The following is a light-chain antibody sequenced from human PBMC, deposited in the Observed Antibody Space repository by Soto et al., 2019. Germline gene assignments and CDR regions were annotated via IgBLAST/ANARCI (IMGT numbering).Light chain of an antibody. J-gene: IGKJ1*01. CDR1: QSVYSSY. V-gene: IGKV3-20*01. CDR2: DAS. CDR3: QQYDSSPKT. Sequence: IVLTQSPGTRSFSPGGRATLACRASQSVYSSYLAWYQQRPGQAPRLLFYDASIRATGIPDRFSGSGSGTDFTLTISRLEPEDFAVYYCQQYDSSPKTFGQGTKVDIK.